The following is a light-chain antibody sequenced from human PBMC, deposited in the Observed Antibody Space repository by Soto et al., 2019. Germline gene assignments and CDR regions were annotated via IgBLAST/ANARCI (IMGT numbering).Light chain of an antibody. V-gene: IGKV3-20*01. CDR2: GAS. Sequence: TVLTQSPGTLSLSPGERATLSCRASQNVTSDWLAWYRHKPGQAPRLLIYGASSRATGVPDRVSGSGSGTDFTLTINRLEPEDFAVYYCQQYGNFPYTFGQGTRLEIK. J-gene: IGKJ5*01. CDR1: QNVTSDW. CDR3: QQYGNFPYT.